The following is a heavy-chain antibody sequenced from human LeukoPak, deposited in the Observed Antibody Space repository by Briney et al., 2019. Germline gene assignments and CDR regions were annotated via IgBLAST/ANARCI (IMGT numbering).Heavy chain of an antibody. CDR3: ARGYGDYVDWFDP. D-gene: IGHD4-17*01. CDR1: GFTFSSYS. J-gene: IGHJ5*02. CDR2: ISSSSSTI. V-gene: IGHV3-48*01. Sequence: GGSLRLSCAASGFTFSSYSMNWVRQAPGEGLEWVSYISSSSSTIYYADSVKGRFTISRDNAKNSLYLQMNSLRAEDTAVYYCARGYGDYVDWFDPWGQGTLVTVPS.